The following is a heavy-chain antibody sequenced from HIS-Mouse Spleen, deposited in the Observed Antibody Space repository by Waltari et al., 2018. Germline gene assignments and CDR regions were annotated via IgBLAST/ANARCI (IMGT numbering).Heavy chain of an antibody. J-gene: IGHJ5*02. Sequence: EVQLVESGGGLVQPGGPLKLSCAASGFTFRGPAMHWVRQASGKGLEWVGRIRSKANSYATAYAASVKGRFTISRDDSKNTAYLQMNSLKTEDTAVYYCTRHRAWGQGTLVTVSS. CDR2: IRSKANSYAT. CDR1: GFTFRGPA. CDR3: TRHRA. V-gene: IGHV3-73*01.